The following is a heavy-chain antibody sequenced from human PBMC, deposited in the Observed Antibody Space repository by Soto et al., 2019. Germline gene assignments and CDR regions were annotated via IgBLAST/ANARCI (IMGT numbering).Heavy chain of an antibody. Sequence: TGGSLRLSCAASGFTFSSYGMHWVRQAPGKGLEWVSVIPYSGSSKYYADSVKGRFTISRDNSMNTLFLHMNSLRAEDTAIYYCAKGGYTSPSDYWGLGALVTVSS. D-gene: IGHD5-12*01. CDR2: IPYSGSSK. CDR1: GFTFSSYG. J-gene: IGHJ4*02. V-gene: IGHV3-30*18. CDR3: AKGGYTSPSDY.